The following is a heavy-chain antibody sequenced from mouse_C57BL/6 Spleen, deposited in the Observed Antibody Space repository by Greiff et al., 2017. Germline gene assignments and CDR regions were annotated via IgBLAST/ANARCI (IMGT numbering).Heavy chain of an antibody. CDR3: ARGPITTVVGHWYFDV. CDR1: GYTFTSYW. CDR2: IHPNSGST. D-gene: IGHD1-1*01. J-gene: IGHJ1*03. V-gene: IGHV1-64*01. Sequence: QVQLQQPGAELVKPGASVKLSCKASGYTFTSYWMHWVKQRPGQGLEWIGMIHPNSGSTNYNEKFKSKATLTVDKSSSTAYMQLSSLTSEDSAVYYCARGPITTVVGHWYFDVWGTGTTVTVSS.